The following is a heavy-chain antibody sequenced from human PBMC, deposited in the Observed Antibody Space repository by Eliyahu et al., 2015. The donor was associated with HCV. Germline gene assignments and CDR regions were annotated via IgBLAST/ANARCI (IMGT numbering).Heavy chain of an antibody. CDR1: GFTFSSYG. CDR2: ISHDGSNK. D-gene: IGHD1-1*01. V-gene: IGHV3-30*18. CDR3: AKDGSRSAGAFDI. J-gene: IGHJ3*02. Sequence: QVQLVESGGGVVQPGRSLRLSCAASGFTFSSYGMHWVRQAPGKGLEWVAVISHDGSNKYYADSVKGRFTISRDNSKNTLYLQMNSLRAEDTAVYYCAKDGSRSAGAFDIWGQGTMVTVSS.